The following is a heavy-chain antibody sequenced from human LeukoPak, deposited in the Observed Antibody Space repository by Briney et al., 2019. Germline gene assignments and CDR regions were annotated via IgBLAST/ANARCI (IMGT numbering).Heavy chain of an antibody. D-gene: IGHD2-2*01. CDR3: ARGYCSSTSCYAGY. Sequence: SETLSLTCTVSGGSISSGDYYWSWIRQPPGKGLEWIGYIYYSGSTYYNPSLKSRVTISVDTSKNQFSLKLSSVTAADTAVYYCARGYCSSTSCYAGYWGQGTLVTVSS. J-gene: IGHJ4*02. CDR1: GGSISSGDYY. V-gene: IGHV4-30-4*01. CDR2: IYYSGST.